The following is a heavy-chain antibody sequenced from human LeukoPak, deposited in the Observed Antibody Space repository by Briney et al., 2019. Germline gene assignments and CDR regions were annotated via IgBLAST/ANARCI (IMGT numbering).Heavy chain of an antibody. V-gene: IGHV4-39*07. D-gene: IGHD6-19*01. J-gene: IGHJ4*02. CDR1: GGSISSSSYY. Sequence: SETLSLTCTVSGGSISSSSYYWGWIRQPPGKGLEWIGSIYTSGSTNYNPSLKSRVTISVDTFKNQFSLKLSSVTAVDTAVYYCASQRRNSSGWTRWGQGTLVTVSS. CDR3: ASQRRNSSGWTR. CDR2: IYTSGST.